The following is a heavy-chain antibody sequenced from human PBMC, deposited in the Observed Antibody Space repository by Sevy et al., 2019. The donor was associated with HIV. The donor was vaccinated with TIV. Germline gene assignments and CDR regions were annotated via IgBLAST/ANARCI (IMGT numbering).Heavy chain of an antibody. D-gene: IGHD3-22*01. CDR2: ISSSGSTI. J-gene: IGHJ4*02. V-gene: IGHV3-11*01. CDR1: GFTFSDYY. CDR3: ARGQTYYYDSSGYSDFDY. Sequence: GGSLRLSCAASGFTFSDYYMRWIRQAPGKGLEWVSYISSSGSTIYYADSVKGRFTISRDNAKNSLYLQMNSLRAEDTAVYYCARGQTYYYDSSGYSDFDYWGQRTLVTVSS.